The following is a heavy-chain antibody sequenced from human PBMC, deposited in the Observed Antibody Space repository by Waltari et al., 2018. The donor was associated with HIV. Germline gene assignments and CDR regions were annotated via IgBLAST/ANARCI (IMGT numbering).Heavy chain of an antibody. CDR2: IIPIFGTA. CDR1: GGTFSSYA. CDR3: ARGWYSSSWSPSTDGMDV. V-gene: IGHV1-69*06. D-gene: IGHD6-13*01. J-gene: IGHJ6*02. Sequence: QVQLVQSGAEVKKPGSSVKVSCKASGGTFSSYAISWVRQAPGQGLEWMGGIIPIFGTANYAQKFQGRVTITADKSTSTAYMELSSLRSEDTAVYYCARGWYSSSWSPSTDGMDVWGQGTTVTVSS.